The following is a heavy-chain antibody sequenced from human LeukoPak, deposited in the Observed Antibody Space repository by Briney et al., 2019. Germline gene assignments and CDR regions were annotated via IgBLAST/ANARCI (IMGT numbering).Heavy chain of an antibody. D-gene: IGHD3-16*02. J-gene: IGHJ4*02. V-gene: IGHV4-4*07. CDR3: ARDNPFGGVIGNDY. CDR2: IYTSGST. CDR1: GGSISSYY. Sequence: PSETLSLTCTVSGGSISSYYWSWLRQPAGKGLEWIGRIYTSGSTNYNPSLKSRVTMSVDTSKNQFSLKLSSVTAADTAVYYCARDNPFGGVIGNDYWGQGTLVTVSS.